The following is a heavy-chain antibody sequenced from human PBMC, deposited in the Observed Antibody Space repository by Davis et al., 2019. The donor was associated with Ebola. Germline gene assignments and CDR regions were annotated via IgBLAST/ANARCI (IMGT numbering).Heavy chain of an antibody. CDR1: GFTFSGSA. J-gene: IGHJ4*02. CDR3: TRQAHDSSDY. CDR2: IRSKANSYAT. Sequence: PGGSLRLSCAASGFTFSGSAMHWVRQASGKGLEWVGRIRSKANSYATAYAASVKGRFTISRDDSKNTAYLQMNSLKTEDTAVYYCTRQAHDSSDYWGQGTLVTVSS. V-gene: IGHV3-73*01. D-gene: IGHD3-22*01.